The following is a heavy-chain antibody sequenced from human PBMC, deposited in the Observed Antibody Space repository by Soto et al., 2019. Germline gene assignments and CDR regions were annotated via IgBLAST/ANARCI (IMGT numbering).Heavy chain of an antibody. J-gene: IGHJ4*02. V-gene: IGHV3-33*01. Sequence: PGGSLRLPWAASGFTFSSYGMHWVRQAPGKGLEWVGVILYGGSNKYYSDPVGGRFNISIDNSKNTLYLQMNSLSAEDTAVYYCARDLYYDILTGYSGDLFDDWGQGSLVIVSS. CDR2: ILYGGSNK. CDR3: ARDLYYDILTGYSGDLFDD. D-gene: IGHD3-9*01. CDR1: GFTFSSYG.